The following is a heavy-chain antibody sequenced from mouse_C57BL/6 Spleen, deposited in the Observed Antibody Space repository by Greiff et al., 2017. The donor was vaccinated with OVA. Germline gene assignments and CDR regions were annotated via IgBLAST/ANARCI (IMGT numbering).Heavy chain of an antibody. J-gene: IGHJ4*01. V-gene: IGHV1-22*01. Sequence: EVQLQQSGPELVKPGASVKMSCKASGYTFTDYNMHWVKQSHGKSLEWIGYINPNNGGTSYNQKFKGKATLTVNKSSSTAYMELRSLTSEDSAVYYCARTSNWDVSMDYWGQGTSVTVSS. CDR3: ARTSNWDVSMDY. CDR2: INPNNGGT. D-gene: IGHD4-1*01. CDR1: GYTFTDYN.